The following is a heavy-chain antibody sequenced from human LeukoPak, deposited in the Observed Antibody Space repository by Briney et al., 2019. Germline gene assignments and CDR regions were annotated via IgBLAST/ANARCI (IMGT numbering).Heavy chain of an antibody. J-gene: IGHJ4*02. CDR3: TRGYPIFDY. D-gene: IGHD3-16*02. CDR2: INTDGSST. Sequence: GGSVRLSCAASGFTFSRYWMHWVRQAPGKGLVWVSRINTDGSSTSYADSVKGRFTISRDNAKNTLYLQMNSLRVEDTAVYYCTRGYPIFDYWGQGTLDPVSS. V-gene: IGHV3-74*01. CDR1: GFTFSRYW.